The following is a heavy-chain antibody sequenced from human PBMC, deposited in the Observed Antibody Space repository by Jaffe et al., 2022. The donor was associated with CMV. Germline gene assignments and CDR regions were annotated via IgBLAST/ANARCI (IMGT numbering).Heavy chain of an antibody. CDR3: AKGDGYSSGWYALGMDV. J-gene: IGHJ6*03. D-gene: IGHD6-19*01. Sequence: EVQLVESGGGLVQPGGSLRLSCAASGFTFSSYAMSWVRQAPGKGLEWVSAISGSGGSTYYADSVKGRFTISRDNSKNTLYLQMNSLRAEDTAVYYCAKGDGYSSGWYALGMDVWGKGTTVTVSS. CDR2: ISGSGGST. V-gene: IGHV3-23*04. CDR1: GFTFSSYA.